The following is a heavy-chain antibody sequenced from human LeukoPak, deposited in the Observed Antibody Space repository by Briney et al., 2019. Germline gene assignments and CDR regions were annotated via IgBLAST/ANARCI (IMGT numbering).Heavy chain of an antibody. CDR1: GGSIRSSSYY. Sequence: PSETLSLTCTVSGGSIRSSSYYWGWIRQPPGKGLEWIGSIYYSGSTYYNPSLKSRLTMSVDTSTNQFSLRLSSVTAADTAVYYCARRFRGGFDYWGQGTLVTVSS. D-gene: IGHD3-10*01. CDR2: IYYSGST. J-gene: IGHJ4*02. V-gene: IGHV4-39*01. CDR3: ARRFRGGFDY.